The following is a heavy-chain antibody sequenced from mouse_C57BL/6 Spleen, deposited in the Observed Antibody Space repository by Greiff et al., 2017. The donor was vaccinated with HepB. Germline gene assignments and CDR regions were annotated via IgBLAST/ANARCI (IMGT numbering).Heavy chain of an antibody. CDR2: IDPSDSYT. V-gene: IGHV1-59*01. D-gene: IGHD3-2*02. J-gene: IGHJ2*01. Sequence: QVQLQQPGAELVRPGTSVKLSCKASGYTFTSYWMHWVKQRPGQGLEWIGVIDPSDSYTNYYQKFKGKATLTVDTSSSTAYMQLSSLTSEDSAVYYCARRAAQAYFDYWGQGTTLTVSS. CDR3: ARRAAQAYFDY. CDR1: GYTFTSYW.